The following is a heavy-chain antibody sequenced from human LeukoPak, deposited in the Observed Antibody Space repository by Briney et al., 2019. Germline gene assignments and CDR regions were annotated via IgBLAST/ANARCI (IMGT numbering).Heavy chain of an antibody. CDR3: ARDQRYSYATDY. V-gene: IGHV4-61*02. CDR2: IYTSGST. CDR1: GGSISSGSYY. Sequence: SQTLSLTCTVSGGSISSGSYYWSWIRQPAGKGLEWIGRIYTSGSTNYNPSLKSRVTISVDTSKNRFSLKLSSVTAADTAVYYCARDQRYSYATDYWGQGTLVTVSS. J-gene: IGHJ4*02. D-gene: IGHD5-18*01.